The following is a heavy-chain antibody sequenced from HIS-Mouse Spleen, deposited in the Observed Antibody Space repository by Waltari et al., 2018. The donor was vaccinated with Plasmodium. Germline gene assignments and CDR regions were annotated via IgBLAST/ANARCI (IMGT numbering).Heavy chain of an antibody. CDR3: ARGRRIVVVTAPRGFFDY. CDR1: GGSFSGYY. CDR2: INHSGST. Sequence: QVQLQQWGAGLLKPSETLSLTCAVYGGSFSGYYWSWIRQPPGKGVEWIGEINHSGSTKYNPSLKSRVTIAVDTSKNQFALKLSSGTAADTAVYYCARGRRIVVVTAPRGFFDYWGQGTLVTVSS. D-gene: IGHD2-21*02. V-gene: IGHV4-34*01. J-gene: IGHJ4*02.